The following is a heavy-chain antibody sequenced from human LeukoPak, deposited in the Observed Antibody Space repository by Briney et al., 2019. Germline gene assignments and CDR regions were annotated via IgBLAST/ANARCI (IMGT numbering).Heavy chain of an antibody. CDR2: IKKDGSEE. V-gene: IGHV3-7*01. CDR3: AKDAPIAAAASYYYYMDV. Sequence: PGGSLRLSCAASGFTFSSFWMNWVRQAPGRGLEWVANIKKDGSEENYVDSVKGRFTISRDNSKNTLYLQMNSLRAEDTAVYYCAKDAPIAAAASYYYYMDVWGKGTTVTVSS. J-gene: IGHJ6*03. CDR1: GFTFSSFW. D-gene: IGHD6-13*01.